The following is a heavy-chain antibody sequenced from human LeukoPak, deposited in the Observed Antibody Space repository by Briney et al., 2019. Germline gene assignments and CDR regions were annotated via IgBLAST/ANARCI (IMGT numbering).Heavy chain of an antibody. Sequence: TLSLTCTVSGGSISSGGYYWSWIRQPPGKGLEWIGYIYHSGSTYYNPSLKSRVTLSVDMSKNQLSLKVSSVTAADTAVYYCARDAGYGHYNYWGQGTLVTVSS. J-gene: IGHJ4*02. CDR2: IYHSGST. CDR1: GGSISSGGYY. CDR3: ARDAGYGHYNY. D-gene: IGHD5-18*01. V-gene: IGHV4-30-2*01.